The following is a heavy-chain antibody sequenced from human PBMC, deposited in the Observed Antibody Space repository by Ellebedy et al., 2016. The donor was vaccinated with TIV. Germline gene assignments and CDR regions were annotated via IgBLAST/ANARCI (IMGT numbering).Heavy chain of an antibody. J-gene: IGHJ4*01. D-gene: IGHD6-25*01. CDR3: TRGAVSDH. CDR1: GFTFSDPC. Sequence: GESLKISCAASGFTFSDPCIRWVRQPPGNGLEWVANIKEAGRVKYYVGSVKGRFTISRDNANNFLYLDMKSMRVEDTAVNYCTRGAVSDHWGNGSLVTVSS. V-gene: IGHV3-7*03. CDR2: IKEAGRVK.